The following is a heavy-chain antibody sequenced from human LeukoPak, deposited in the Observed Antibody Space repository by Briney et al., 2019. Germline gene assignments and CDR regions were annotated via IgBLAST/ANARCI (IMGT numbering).Heavy chain of an antibody. CDR2: ISSSSSYI. CDR3: ARYAGGSTGYFWIPIDD. D-gene: IGHD3-22*01. CDR1: GFTFSSYS. J-gene: IGHJ4*02. Sequence: PGGSLRLSCAASGFTFSSYSMNWVRQAPGKGLEWVSSISSSSSYIYYADSVKGRFTISRDNAKNSLYLQMNSLRAEDTAVYYCARYAGGSTGYFWIPIDDWGQGTLVTVSS. V-gene: IGHV3-21*01.